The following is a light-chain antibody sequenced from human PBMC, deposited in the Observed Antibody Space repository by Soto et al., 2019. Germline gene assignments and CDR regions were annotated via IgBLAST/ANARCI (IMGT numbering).Light chain of an antibody. CDR1: QGLSYGF. Sequence: DIVLTQSPGTLSLSPGDRATLACRASQGLSYGFLAWYQQNHGQAPRLLLYGASRRSTGIPDRFSGRGSGTDFPLTISRLEPDDFAVYYCQQYETSSPTFGQGTKVEIK. CDR2: GAS. V-gene: IGKV3-20*01. CDR3: QQYETSSPT. J-gene: IGKJ1*01.